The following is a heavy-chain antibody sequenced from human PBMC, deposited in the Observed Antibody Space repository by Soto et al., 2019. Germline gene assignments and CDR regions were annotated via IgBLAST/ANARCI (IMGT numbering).Heavy chain of an antibody. CDR2: FYHSGSA. Sequence: QVQLQESGPGLVKPSGTLSLTCAVSGGSVSSNNWWSWVRQSPGKGLEWMGEFYHSGSAHYNPSLKSRATISLDKSKNLFSLRLTSVTAADTAVYYCARVPGVVVSADDAFDIWGPGTRVIVSS. J-gene: IGHJ3*02. CDR1: GGSVSSNNW. V-gene: IGHV4-4*02. CDR3: ARVPGVVVSADDAFDI. D-gene: IGHD2-21*02.